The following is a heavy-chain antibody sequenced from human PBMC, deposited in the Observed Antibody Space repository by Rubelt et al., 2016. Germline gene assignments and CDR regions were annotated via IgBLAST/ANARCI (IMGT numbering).Heavy chain of an antibody. CDR2: IIPILGVA. D-gene: IGHD2-2*01. CDR1: GGTSRTYS. J-gene: IGHJ4*02. V-gene: IGHV1-69*04. Sequence: QVQLVQSGAEVKKPGSSVKVSCKASGGTSRTYSISWVRQAPGQGLEWMGRIIPILGVANYAQKFQGRVTITADKSTRTAYMELSSLTSEDTAVYYCASRYCSTTSCYHFDYWGQGTLVTVSS. CDR3: ASRYCSTTSCYHFDY.